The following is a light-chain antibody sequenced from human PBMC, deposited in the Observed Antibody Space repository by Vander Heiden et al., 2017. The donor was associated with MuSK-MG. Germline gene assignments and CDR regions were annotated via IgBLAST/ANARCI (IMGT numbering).Light chain of an antibody. CDR3: AAWDDSLNAWV. J-gene: IGLJ3*02. CDR2: SNN. V-gene: IGLV1-44*01. Sequence: QSVLSPPPSASGTPGQKVTMSCSGSSSNIGSNTENRYQQLPGTAPKLLIYSNNQRPSGVPDRFSGSKSGASASLAISGLQSEDEADYYCAAWDDSLNAWVFGGGTKLTVL. CDR1: SSNIGSNT.